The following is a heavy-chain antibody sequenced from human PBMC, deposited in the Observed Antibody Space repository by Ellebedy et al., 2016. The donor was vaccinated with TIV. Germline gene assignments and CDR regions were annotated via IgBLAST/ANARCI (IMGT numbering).Heavy chain of an antibody. CDR2: INHSGST. J-gene: IGHJ4*02. D-gene: IGHD3-3*01. CDR3: ARGPTYDDFWSGYSYFDY. CDR1: GGSFSGYY. Sequence: SETLSLTCAVYGGSFSGYYWSWIRQPPGKGLEWIGEINHSGSTNYNPSLKSRVSISVDTSKNQFSLKLSSLTAADTAVYYCARGPTYDDFWSGYSYFDYWGQGTLVTVSS. V-gene: IGHV4-34*01.